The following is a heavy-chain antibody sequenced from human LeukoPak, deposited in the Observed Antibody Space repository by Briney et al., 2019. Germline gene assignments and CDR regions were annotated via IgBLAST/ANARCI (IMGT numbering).Heavy chain of an antibody. CDR2: INSDGSST. J-gene: IGHJ3*02. CDR3: ARDRASITIFGVVISNDAFDI. CDR1: GFTFSSYW. Sequence: PGGSLRLSCAASGFTFSSYWMHWVRQAPGKGLVWVSRINSDGSSTSYADSVKGRFTTSRDNAKNTLYLQMNSLRAEDTAVYYCARDRASITIFGVVISNDAFDIWGQGTMVTVSS. V-gene: IGHV3-74*01. D-gene: IGHD3-3*01.